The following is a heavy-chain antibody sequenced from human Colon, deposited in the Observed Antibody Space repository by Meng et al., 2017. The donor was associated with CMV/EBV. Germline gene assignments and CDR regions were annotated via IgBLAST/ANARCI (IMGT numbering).Heavy chain of an antibody. Sequence: GGFLRLSCAASGFIFRGYWMTWVRQAPGKGLEWVANIKFDGSDNNYVDSVKGRFTISRDNAKNTLYLQMNNLRAEDTAVYYCARRAPVTLDYYYGLDVWGQGTTVTVSS. CDR3: ARRAPVTLDYYYGLDV. D-gene: IGHD2-15*01. CDR2: IKFDGSDN. CDR1: GFIFRGYW. V-gene: IGHV3-7*01. J-gene: IGHJ6*02.